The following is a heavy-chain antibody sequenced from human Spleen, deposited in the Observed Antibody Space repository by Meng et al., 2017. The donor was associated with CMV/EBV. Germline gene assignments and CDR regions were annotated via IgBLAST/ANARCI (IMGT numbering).Heavy chain of an antibody. CDR2: MNPNSGNT. CDR3: ARDIVVVPAAIAYYYGMDV. D-gene: IGHD2-2*02. CDR1: GYTFTTYD. Sequence: ASVKVSCKATGYTFTTYDINWVRQATGQGLEWMGWMNPNSGNTGYAQKFQGRVTMTRNTSISTAYMELSSLRSEDTAVYYCARDIVVVPAAIAYYYGMDVWGQGTTVTVSS. V-gene: IGHV1-8*01. J-gene: IGHJ6*02.